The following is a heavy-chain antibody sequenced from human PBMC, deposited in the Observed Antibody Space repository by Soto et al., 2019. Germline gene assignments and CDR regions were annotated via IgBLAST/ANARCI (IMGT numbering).Heavy chain of an antibody. CDR3: AREGVGMTTVTTWGLLGMDV. D-gene: IGHD4-17*01. CDR1: GFTVSSNY. J-gene: IGHJ6*02. V-gene: IGHV3-53*01. CDR2: IYSGGST. Sequence: GGSLRLSCAASGFTVSSNYMSWVRQAPGKGLEWVSVIYSGGSTYYADSVKGRFTISRDNSKNTLYLQMNSLRAEDTAVYYCAREGVGMTTVTTWGLLGMDVWGQGTTVTVSS.